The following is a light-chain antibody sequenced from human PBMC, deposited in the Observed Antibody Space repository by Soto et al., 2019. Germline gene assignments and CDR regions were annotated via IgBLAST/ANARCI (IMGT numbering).Light chain of an antibody. CDR2: EDV. CDR3: QAWDSSTWV. V-gene: IGLV3-1*01. Sequence: SYELTQPPSVSVSPGQTASITCSGDELGDKYACWYQQKTGQSPVLVIYEDVKRPSGIPERFSGSNSGNIATLTISGTQAMDEADYYCQAWDSSTWVFGGGTKLTVL. CDR1: ELGDKY. J-gene: IGLJ3*02.